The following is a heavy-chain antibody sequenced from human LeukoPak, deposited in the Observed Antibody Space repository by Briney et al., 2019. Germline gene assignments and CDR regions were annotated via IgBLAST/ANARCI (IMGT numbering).Heavy chain of an antibody. CDR2: IKEDGSER. CDR1: AFIFSGHW. V-gene: IGHV3-7*03. D-gene: IGHD5-24*01. Sequence: GGSLRLSCEGSAFIFSGHWMNWVRQTPGKGLEWVASIKEDGSERQYVDSVKGRFSISRDNTKGSLFLQLNSLRAEDTAVYYCARDRDNNYYDYWGQGTLVTVSS. J-gene: IGHJ4*02. CDR3: ARDRDNNYYDY.